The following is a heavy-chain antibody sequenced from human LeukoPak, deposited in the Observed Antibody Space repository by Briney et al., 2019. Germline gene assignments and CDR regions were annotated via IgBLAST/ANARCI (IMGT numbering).Heavy chain of an antibody. Sequence: GASVKVSCKASGYTFTSYDINWVRQATGQGLEWMGWMNPNSGNTGYAQKFQGRVTMTRNTSISTAYMELSSLRSEDTAVYYCASGSRLNYYDSSGYYYVSDYWGQGTLVTSPQ. V-gene: IGHV1-8*01. CDR2: MNPNSGNT. D-gene: IGHD3-22*01. CDR1: GYTFTSYD. J-gene: IGHJ4*02. CDR3: ASGSRLNYYDSSGYYYVSDY.